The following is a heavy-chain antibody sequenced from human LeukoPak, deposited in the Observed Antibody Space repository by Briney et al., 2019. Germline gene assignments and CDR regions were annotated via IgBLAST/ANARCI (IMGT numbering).Heavy chain of an antibody. J-gene: IGHJ3*02. CDR2: ICYSGNT. Sequence: PSETLSLTCTVSGGSISSYYWSWTRQPPGKGLEWIGYICYSGNTNYNPSLKSRVTISVDTSKNQFSLKLSSVTAADTAVYFCARHISDYGGSPHRAFDIWGQGTMVTVSS. D-gene: IGHD4-23*01. V-gene: IGHV4-59*08. CDR3: ARHISDYGGSPHRAFDI. CDR1: GGSISSYY.